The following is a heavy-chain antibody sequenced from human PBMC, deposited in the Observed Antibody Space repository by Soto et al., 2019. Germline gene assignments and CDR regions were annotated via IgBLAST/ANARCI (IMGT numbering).Heavy chain of an antibody. CDR3: ARSREFDY. CDR2: IFPSGTT. CDR1: GGSLSGATYS. J-gene: IGHJ4*02. Sequence: SETLSLTCGVSGGSLSGATYSWNWVRQPPGKGLEWIGYIFPSGTTYYNPSLKGRVTISIGVSKNQFSLSLRSLTAADTAVYYCARSREFDYWSQGTLVTVSS. V-gene: IGHV4-30-2*01.